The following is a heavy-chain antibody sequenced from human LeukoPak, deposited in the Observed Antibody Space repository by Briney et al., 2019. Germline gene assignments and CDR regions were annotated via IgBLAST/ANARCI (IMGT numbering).Heavy chain of an antibody. V-gene: IGHV4-59*01. Sequence: PSETLSLTCTVSGGSISSYYWSWIRQPPGKGLEWIGYIYYSGSTNDNPSLKSRVTISVDTSKNQFSLKLSSVTAADTAVYYCARDPGFLDYWGQGTLVTVSS. CDR3: ARDPGFLDY. CDR2: IYYSGST. D-gene: IGHD2-21*01. CDR1: GGSISSYY. J-gene: IGHJ4*02.